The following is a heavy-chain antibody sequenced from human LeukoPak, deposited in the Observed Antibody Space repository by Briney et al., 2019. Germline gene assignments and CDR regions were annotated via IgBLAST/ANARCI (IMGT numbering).Heavy chain of an antibody. Sequence: SETLSLTCTVSGGSVSSGNYYWSWIRQPPGKGLEWIGDIYYSGSTNYNPSLKSRVTISVDTSKNQFSLKLSSVTAADTAVYYCARDYTVFDYWGQGTLVTVSS. V-gene: IGHV4-61*01. CDR1: GGSVSSGNYY. CDR2: IYYSGST. J-gene: IGHJ4*02. CDR3: ARDYTVFDY. D-gene: IGHD4-17*01.